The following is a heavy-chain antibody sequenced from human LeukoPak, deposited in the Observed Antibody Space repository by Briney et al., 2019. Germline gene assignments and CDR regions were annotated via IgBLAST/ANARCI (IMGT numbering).Heavy chain of an antibody. CDR2: IYYSGST. V-gene: IGHV4-39*07. CDR1: GGSISSSSYY. CDR3: ARDGIPYYDFWSGDSTGGWFDP. D-gene: IGHD3-3*01. J-gene: IGHJ5*02. Sequence: SETLSLTCTVSGGSISSSSYYWGWIRQPPGKGLEWIGSIYYSGSTYYNPSLKSRVTISVDTSKNQFSLKLSSVTAADTAVYYCARDGIPYYDFWSGDSTGGWFDPWGQGTLVTVSS.